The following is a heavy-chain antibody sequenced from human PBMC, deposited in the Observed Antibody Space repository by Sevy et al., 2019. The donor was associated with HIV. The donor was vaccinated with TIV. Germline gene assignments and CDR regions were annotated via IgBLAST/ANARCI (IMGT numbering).Heavy chain of an antibody. J-gene: IGHJ4*02. CDR1: GGTFSDYA. CDR3: ARFKYYGSQSLYYFDY. Sequence: ASVKVSCKASGGTFSDYAISWLRQAPGQGLEWMGGITPIFGSTNYAEKFQGRVTLTADESTNTFYMELTRLRSEDSAVYYCARFKYYGSQSLYYFDYWGQGTLVTVSS. D-gene: IGHD3-10*01. V-gene: IGHV1-69*13. CDR2: ITPIFGST.